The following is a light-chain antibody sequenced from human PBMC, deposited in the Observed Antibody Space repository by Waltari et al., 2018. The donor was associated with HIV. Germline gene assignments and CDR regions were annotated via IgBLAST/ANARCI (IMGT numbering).Light chain of an antibody. CDR3: QSFDSSLNAYV. V-gene: IGLV1-40*02. CDR2: ATS. Sequence: QSVLTQPPSVSGAPGQRVIISCTGSSSNIGATFAVHWYQLLPGTAPQLLIYATSNRPSGVPDRFSGSKSGTSASLAITGLQAEDEAEYYCQSFDSSLNAYVFGPGTTVVVL. J-gene: IGLJ1*01. CDR1: SSNIGATFA.